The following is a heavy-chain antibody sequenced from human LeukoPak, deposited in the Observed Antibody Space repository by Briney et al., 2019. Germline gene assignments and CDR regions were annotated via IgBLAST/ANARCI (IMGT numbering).Heavy chain of an antibody. CDR2: ISGSGGST. Sequence: PGGSLRLSCAASGFTFSSYAMSWVRQAPGKGLEWVSAISGSGGSTYYADSVKGRFTISRDNSKNTLYLQMNSLRAEDTAVYYCAGRYCTNGVCYYGFDPWGQGTLVTVSS. D-gene: IGHD2-8*01. CDR1: GFTFSSYA. J-gene: IGHJ5*02. V-gene: IGHV3-23*01. CDR3: AGRYCTNGVCYYGFDP.